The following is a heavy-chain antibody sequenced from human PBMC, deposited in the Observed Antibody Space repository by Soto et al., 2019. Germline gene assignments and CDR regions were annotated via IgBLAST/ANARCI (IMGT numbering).Heavy chain of an antibody. J-gene: IGHJ6*02. Sequence: SGPTLVNPTQTLTLTCTFSGFSLSTSGVCVSWIRQPPGKALEWLALIDWDDDKYYSTSLKTRLTISKDTSKNQVVLTMTNMDPVDTATYYCAVGSSSSYGMDVWGQGTTVTVSS. CDR3: AVGSSSSYGMDV. D-gene: IGHD6-13*01. CDR2: IDWDDDK. CDR1: GFSLSTSGVC. V-gene: IGHV2-70*01.